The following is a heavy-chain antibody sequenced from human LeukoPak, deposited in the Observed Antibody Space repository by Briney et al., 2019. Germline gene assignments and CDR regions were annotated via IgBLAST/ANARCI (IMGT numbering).Heavy chain of an antibody. Sequence: ASVKVPCKVSGYTLTELSMHWVRQAPGKGLEWMGGFDPEDGETIYAQKFQGRVTMTEDTSTDTAYMELSSLRSEDTAVYYCATYYGVSFSFDYWGQGTLVTVSS. D-gene: IGHD4-17*01. CDR1: GYTLTELS. V-gene: IGHV1-24*01. J-gene: IGHJ4*02. CDR2: FDPEDGET. CDR3: ATYYGVSFSFDY.